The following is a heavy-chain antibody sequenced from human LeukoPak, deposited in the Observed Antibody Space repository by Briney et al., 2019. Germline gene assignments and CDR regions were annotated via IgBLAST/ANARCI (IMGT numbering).Heavy chain of an antibody. Sequence: GGSLRLSCSASGFTFSTYAMSWVRQAPGKGLQWVSPISGDGINTYYAGSVKGRFTISRDNSQNTLYLQMSSLRAEDTAVYYCAKHSKYSSSHFDCGGQGTLVTVS. CDR2: ISGDGINT. CDR1: GFTFSTYA. CDR3: AKHSKYSSSHFDC. V-gene: IGHV3-23*01. D-gene: IGHD6-6*01. J-gene: IGHJ4*02.